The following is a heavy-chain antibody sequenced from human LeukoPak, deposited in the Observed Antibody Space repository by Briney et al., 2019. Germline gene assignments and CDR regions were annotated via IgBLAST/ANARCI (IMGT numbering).Heavy chain of an antibody. CDR1: GYSISSGYD. Sequence: SETLSLTXAVSGYSISSGYDWGWIRKPPGKGLEWIGSIYHSGSTYYNPSLKSRVTISVDTSKNQFSLKLSSVTAADTAVYYCARHGEDIVVVSAAIMYGWFDPWGQGTLVTVSS. V-gene: IGHV4-38-2*01. CDR3: ARHGEDIVVVSAAIMYGWFDP. D-gene: IGHD2-2*02. CDR2: IYHSGST. J-gene: IGHJ5*02.